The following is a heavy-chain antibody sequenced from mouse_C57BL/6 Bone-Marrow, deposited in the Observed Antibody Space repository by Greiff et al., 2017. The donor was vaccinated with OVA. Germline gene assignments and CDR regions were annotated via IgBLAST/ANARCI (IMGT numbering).Heavy chain of an antibody. J-gene: IGHJ2*01. V-gene: IGHV1-81*01. D-gene: IGHD2-2*01. CDR2: IYPRSGNT. Sequence: VQGVESGAELARPGASVKLSCKASGYTFTSYGISWVKQRTGQGLEWIGDIYPRSGNTYYNEKFKGKATLTADKSSSKAYMELRSLTSEDSAVYFCARGWGYDDFDYWGQGTTLTVSS. CDR3: ARGWGYDDFDY. CDR1: GYTFTSYG.